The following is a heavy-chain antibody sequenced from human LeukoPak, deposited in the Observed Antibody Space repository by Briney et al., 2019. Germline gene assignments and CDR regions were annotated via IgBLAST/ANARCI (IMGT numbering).Heavy chain of an antibody. CDR1: GDSISSYS. J-gene: IGHJ4*02. CDR2: IYASGYT. V-gene: IGHV4-4*07. D-gene: IGHD2-21*01. Sequence: SETLSLTCTVSGDSISSYSWSWVRQPAGKGLEWIGRIYASGYTDYDPSLRSRVTMSVDTSKNQFFLKLTSVTAADTSVFFCARNHIVTGTYLDSWGPGTLVTVSS. CDR3: ARNHIVTGTYLDS.